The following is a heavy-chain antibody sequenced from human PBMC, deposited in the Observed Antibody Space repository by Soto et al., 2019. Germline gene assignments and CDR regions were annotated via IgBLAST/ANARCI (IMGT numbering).Heavy chain of an antibody. Sequence: PSETLSLTCTVSGGSVNSGGFYWSWIRQSPGKVLEWIGFIYANGNTYYNPSLKSRVNISLDTSQNKFSLKMTSVTVADTAVYYCARDGRTSGYYLDYWGQGTPVTVS. CDR3: ARDGRTSGYYLDY. V-gene: IGHV4-31*03. J-gene: IGHJ4*02. CDR2: IYANGNT. D-gene: IGHD3-22*01. CDR1: GGSVNSGGFY.